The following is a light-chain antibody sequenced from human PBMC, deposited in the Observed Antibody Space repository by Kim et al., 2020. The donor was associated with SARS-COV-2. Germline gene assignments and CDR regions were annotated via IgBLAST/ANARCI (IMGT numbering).Light chain of an antibody. Sequence: PGQSLTLSCTGTSSDVGNYNLVSWYQQHPGKAPKLMIYEVTKRPSGVSNRFSGSKSGNTASLTISGLQAEDEADYYCCSYAGSRNVFGGGTQLTVL. V-gene: IGLV2-23*02. J-gene: IGLJ7*01. CDR3: CSYAGSRNV. CDR1: SSDVGNYNL. CDR2: EVT.